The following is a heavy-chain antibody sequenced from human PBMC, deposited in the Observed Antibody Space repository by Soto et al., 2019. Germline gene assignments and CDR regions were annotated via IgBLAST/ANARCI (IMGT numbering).Heavy chain of an antibody. J-gene: IGHJ6*02. V-gene: IGHV3-21*01. CDR3: ARDDYSNSLAHYYYGMDV. Sequence: PGGSLRLSCAASGFTFSSYSMNWVRQAPGKGLEWVSSISSSSSYIYYADSVKGRFTISRDNAKNSLYLQMNSLRAEDTAVYYCARDDYSNSLAHYYYGMDVWGQGTTVTVSS. CDR2: ISSSSSYI. CDR1: GFTFSSYS. D-gene: IGHD4-4*01.